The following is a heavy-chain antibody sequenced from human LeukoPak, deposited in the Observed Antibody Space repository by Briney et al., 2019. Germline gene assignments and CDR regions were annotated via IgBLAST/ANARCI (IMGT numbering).Heavy chain of an antibody. CDR3: AKGALVTTRSWFDP. Sequence: GGSLRLSCAASGFSFSDYAMAWVRQAPGKGLEWVSVITGSGGVTHYAGSGKGRFTISRDNSNNTLYLQMNSLRAEDTAVYYCAKGALVTTRSWFDPWGQGTLVSVSS. D-gene: IGHD4-17*01. CDR1: GFSFSDYA. V-gene: IGHV3-23*01. J-gene: IGHJ5*02. CDR2: ITGSGGVT.